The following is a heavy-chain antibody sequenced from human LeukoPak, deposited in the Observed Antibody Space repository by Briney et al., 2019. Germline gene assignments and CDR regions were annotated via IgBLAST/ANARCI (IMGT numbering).Heavy chain of an antibody. CDR1: GGSVSSGNYY. CDR2: VSHSGPT. J-gene: IGHJ4*02. D-gene: IGHD6-13*01. CDR3: ARETSVAGVAAAGFDY. Sequence: SQTLSLTCTVSGGSVSSGNYYWSWIRQHPGKGLEWIGYVSHSGPTDINPSLKSRVTISVDTSKNQFSLKLSSVTAADTAVYYCARETSVAGVAAAGFDYWGQGTLVTVSS. V-gene: IGHV4-30-4*01.